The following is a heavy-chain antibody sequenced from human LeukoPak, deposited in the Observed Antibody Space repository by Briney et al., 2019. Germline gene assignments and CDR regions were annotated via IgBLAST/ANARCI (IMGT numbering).Heavy chain of an antibody. CDR3: ARVGSNQWLDY. V-gene: IGHV3-48*01. J-gene: IGHJ4*02. CDR1: GFTLSSYS. D-gene: IGHD6-19*01. CDR2: ISGGSSTI. Sequence: GGSLRLSCAASGFTLSSYSMNWVRQAPGKGLEWVSYISGGSSTIYNADSVKGRFTISRDNAKSLLYLLMDTLRAEDTAVYYCARVGSNQWLDYWGQGTLVTVSS.